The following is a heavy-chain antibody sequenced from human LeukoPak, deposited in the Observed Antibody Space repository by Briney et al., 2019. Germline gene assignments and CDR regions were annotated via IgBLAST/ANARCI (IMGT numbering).Heavy chain of an antibody. CDR2: IKQDGSEK. J-gene: IGHJ4*02. Sequence: GGSLRLSCAASGFTFSSYWMSWARQAPGKGLEWVANIKQDGSEKYYVDSVKGRFTISRDNAKNSLYLQMNSLRAEDTAVYYCAGYCSGGSCYFDYWGQGTLVTVSS. D-gene: IGHD2-15*01. CDR1: GFTFSSYW. V-gene: IGHV3-7*01. CDR3: AGYCSGGSCYFDY.